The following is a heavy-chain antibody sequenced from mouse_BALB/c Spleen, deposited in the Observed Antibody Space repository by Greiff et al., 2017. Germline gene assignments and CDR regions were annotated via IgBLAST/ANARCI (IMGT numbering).Heavy chain of an antibody. CDR3: ARIYYDSRDYAMDY. J-gene: IGHJ4*01. Sequence: VQLQQSGPGLVQPSQSLSITCTVSGFSLTSYGVHWVRQSPGKGLEWLGVIWSGGSTDYNAAFISRLSISKDNSKSQVFFKMNSLQANDTAIYYCARIYYDSRDYAMDYWGQGTSVTVSS. CDR2: IWSGGST. D-gene: IGHD2-4*01. CDR1: GFSLTSYG. V-gene: IGHV2-2*02.